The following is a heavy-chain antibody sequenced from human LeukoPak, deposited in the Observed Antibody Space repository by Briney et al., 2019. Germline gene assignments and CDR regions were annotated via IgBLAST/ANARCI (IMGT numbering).Heavy chain of an antibody. CDR2: NYYSGST. V-gene: IGHV4-39*01. CDR3: ARRRKGNSGFDP. J-gene: IGHJ5*02. CDR1: GGSISSSTYC. D-gene: IGHD1-26*01. Sequence: PSETLSLTCTVSGGSISSSTYCWGWIRQPPGRGLEFIGSNYYSGSTDYNPSLKSRVTMSVDTSKNQFSLVLSSVTAADTAVYYCARRRKGNSGFDPWGQGTLVTVSS.